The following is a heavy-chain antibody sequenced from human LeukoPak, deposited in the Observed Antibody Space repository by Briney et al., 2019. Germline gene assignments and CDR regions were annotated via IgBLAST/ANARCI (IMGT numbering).Heavy chain of an antibody. D-gene: IGHD3-22*01. J-gene: IGHJ6*03. CDR3: ARESRYYYDSSGYYPVLGNPKYYYYYYYMDV. V-gene: IGHV3-20*04. Sequence: GGSLRLSCAVSGFTSDVDATCWGSHTPRQGQGWGSGINFHGGSTAYAHPAKGRFIISRDNAKNSLYLQMNSLRAEDTALYYCARESRYYYDSSGYYPVLGNPKYYYYYYYMDVWGKGTTVTVSS. CDR2: INFHGGST. CDR1: GFTSDVDA.